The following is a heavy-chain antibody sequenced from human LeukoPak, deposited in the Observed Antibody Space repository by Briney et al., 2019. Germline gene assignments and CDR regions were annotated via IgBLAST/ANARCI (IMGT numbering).Heavy chain of an antibody. CDR2: IKQDGSDK. D-gene: IGHD2-8*01. Sequence: PGGSLRLSCAASGFTFSDYWMSWVRQAPEKGLEWVANIKQDGSDKYYVDSVKGRFTISRDNAKNSLYLQMNSLRAEDTAVYYCARDHGYYFFAMGVWGQGTTVTVSS. CDR3: ARDHGYYFFAMGV. CDR1: GFTFSDYW. J-gene: IGHJ6*02. V-gene: IGHV3-7*05.